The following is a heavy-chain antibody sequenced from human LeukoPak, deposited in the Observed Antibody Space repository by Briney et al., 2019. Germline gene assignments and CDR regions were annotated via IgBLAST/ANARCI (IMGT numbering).Heavy chain of an antibody. Sequence: GSLRLSCAASGFTFSDYYMSWIRQAPGKGLEWVSYISSSGSTIYYADSVKGRFTISRDNAKNSLYLQMNSLRAEDTAVYYCAREQWELPNFVYWGQGTLVTVSS. CDR1: GFTFSDYY. V-gene: IGHV3-11*01. J-gene: IGHJ4*02. CDR2: ISSSGSTI. CDR3: AREQWELPNFVY. D-gene: IGHD1-26*01.